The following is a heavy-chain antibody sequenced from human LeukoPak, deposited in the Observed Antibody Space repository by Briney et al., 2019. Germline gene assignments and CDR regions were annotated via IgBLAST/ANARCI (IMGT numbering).Heavy chain of an antibody. D-gene: IGHD2-2*01. V-gene: IGHV3-30*02. CDR2: IRYDGSNK. Sequence: GGSLRLSCAASGFTFSSYGMHWVRQAPGKGLEWVAFIRYDGSNKYYADSVKGRFTISRDNSKNTLYLQMNSLRAEDTAVYYCAKLEVVPAAILYYYYYMDVWGKGTTVTISS. CDR3: AKLEVVPAAILYYYYYMDV. CDR1: GFTFSSYG. J-gene: IGHJ6*03.